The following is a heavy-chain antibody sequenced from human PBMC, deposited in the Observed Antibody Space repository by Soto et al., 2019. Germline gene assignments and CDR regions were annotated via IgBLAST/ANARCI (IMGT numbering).Heavy chain of an antibody. CDR1: GYTFTGSA. J-gene: IGHJ4*02. D-gene: IGHD2-21*01. V-gene: IGHV1-3*05. CDR3: ARAWGLWVIEY. Sequence: QVQLVQSGAEEKKPGASVKVSCKASGYTFTGSAMHWVRQAPGQRLEWMGRINADNGNTKYPQKFQGRVTITRDTSASTAYLELSSLRSEDTAVYFCARAWGLWVIEYWGQGTLVSVSS. CDR2: INADNGNT.